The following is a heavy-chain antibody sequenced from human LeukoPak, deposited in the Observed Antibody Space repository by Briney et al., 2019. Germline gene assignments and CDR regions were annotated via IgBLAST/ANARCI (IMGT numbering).Heavy chain of an antibody. CDR2: MNPNSGNT. CDR1: GYTFTSYD. J-gene: IGHJ4*02. D-gene: IGHD3-10*01. CDR3: ARHAIRQGWFGELSNSPYFDY. V-gene: IGHV1-8*01. Sequence: GASVKVSCKASGYTFTSYDINWVRQATGQGLEWMGWMNPNSGNTGYAQKFQGRVTMTRNTSISTAYMELSSLRSEDTAVYYCARHAIRQGWFGELSNSPYFDYWGQGTLVTVSS.